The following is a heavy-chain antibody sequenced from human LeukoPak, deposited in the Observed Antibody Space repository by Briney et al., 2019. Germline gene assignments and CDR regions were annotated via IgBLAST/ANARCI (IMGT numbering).Heavy chain of an antibody. D-gene: IGHD5-24*01. V-gene: IGHV3-7*01. CDR1: EFTFSAFW. Sequence: GGSLRLSCAASEFTFSAFWMSWVRQAPGKGLEWVANINRDGSVKYYVDSVKGRFTVSRDNAKNSLYLQTNSLRAEDTAMYYCARLWGDATIFDFWGQGTLVTVSS. J-gene: IGHJ4*02. CDR3: ARLWGDATIFDF. CDR2: INRDGSVK.